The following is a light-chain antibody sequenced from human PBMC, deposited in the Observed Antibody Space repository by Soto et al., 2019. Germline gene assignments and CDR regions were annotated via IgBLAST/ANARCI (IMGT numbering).Light chain of an antibody. Sequence: QSALTQPASVSGSPGQSITISCTGTSSDVGGHNSVSWYRQDPGKAPKLMIYDVSNRPSGVSDRFSGSKSGNTASLTISGLQIEDEADYYCSSFTSSVNYVFGTGTRSPS. CDR3: SSFTSSVNYV. J-gene: IGLJ1*01. CDR1: SSDVGGHNS. V-gene: IGLV2-14*01. CDR2: DVS.